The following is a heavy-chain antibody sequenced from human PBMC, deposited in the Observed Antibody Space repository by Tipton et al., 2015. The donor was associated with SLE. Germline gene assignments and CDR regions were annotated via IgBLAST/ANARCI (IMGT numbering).Heavy chain of an antibody. Sequence: GLVKPSQTLSLTCAISGDSVSSNSAAWNWLRQSPSRGLEWLGRTFYRSRWFNDYAVSVKSRINIKADASKNQFSLELKSVTPDVTAVYYCARHGSVVTLHASDMWGQGTKVSVSS. CDR2: TFYRSRWFN. CDR1: GDSVSSNSAA. V-gene: IGHV6-1*01. D-gene: IGHD2-21*02. J-gene: IGHJ3*02. CDR3: ARHGSVVTLHASDM.